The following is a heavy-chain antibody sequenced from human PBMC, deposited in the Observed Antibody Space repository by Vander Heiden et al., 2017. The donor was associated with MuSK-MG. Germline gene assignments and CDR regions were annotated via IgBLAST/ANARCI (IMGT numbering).Heavy chain of an antibody. CDR3: ARGVGRVAAPRIYYYYYMDV. V-gene: IGHV4-34*01. CDR1: GGSFRGSY. Sequence: QVQLQQWGAGLLKPSETLSLTCAVYGGSFRGSYWSWIRQPPGKGLEWIGEINHSGSTNYNPSLKSRVTISVDTSKNQFSLKLSSVTAADTAVYYCARGVGRVAAPRIYYYYYMDVWGKGTTVTVSS. CDR2: INHSGST. D-gene: IGHD6-25*01. J-gene: IGHJ6*03.